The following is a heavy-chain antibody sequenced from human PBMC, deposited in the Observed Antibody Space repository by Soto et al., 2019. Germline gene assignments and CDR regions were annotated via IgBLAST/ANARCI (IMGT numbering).Heavy chain of an antibody. Sequence: GASVKVSCKASGYTFTGYYMHWVRQAPGQGLEWMGWINPNSGGTNYAQKFQGWVTMTRDTSISTAYMELSRLRSDDTAVYYCARDYYDSSGYSALRFYGMDVWGQGTTVTVSS. CDR3: ARDYYDSSGYSALRFYGMDV. CDR1: GYTFTGYY. V-gene: IGHV1-2*04. CDR2: INPNSGGT. J-gene: IGHJ6*02. D-gene: IGHD3-22*01.